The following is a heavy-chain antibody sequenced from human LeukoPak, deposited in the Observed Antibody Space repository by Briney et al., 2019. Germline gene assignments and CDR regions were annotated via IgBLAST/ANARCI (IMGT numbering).Heavy chain of an antibody. V-gene: IGHV5-51*01. CDR2: IYPGDSDT. CDR1: GYSFTSYW. CDR3: ARRVEIWAQPFDP. Sequence: GESLKISCQGSGYSFTSYWIGWVRQMPGKGLEWMGIIYPGDSDTRYSPSFQGQVTISADKSISTAYLQWSSLKASDTAMYYCARRVEIWAQPFDPWGQGTLVTVSS. D-gene: IGHD3-16*01. J-gene: IGHJ5*02.